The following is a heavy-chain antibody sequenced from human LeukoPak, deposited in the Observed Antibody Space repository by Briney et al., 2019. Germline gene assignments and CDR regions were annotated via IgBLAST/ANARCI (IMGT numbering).Heavy chain of an antibody. D-gene: IGHD2-2*01. V-gene: IGHV1-24*01. CDR2: FHPEDGET. Sequence: ASVKVSCMVSGDTLTALSMHWVRQAPGKGLEWMGGFHPEDGETIYAQKFQGRVTMTEDTSTDTAYMELSSLRSDDTAVYYCTTGKIYCSTTSCSDDYWGQGTLVNVSS. CDR3: TTGKIYCSTTSCSDDY. CDR1: GDTLTALS. J-gene: IGHJ4*02.